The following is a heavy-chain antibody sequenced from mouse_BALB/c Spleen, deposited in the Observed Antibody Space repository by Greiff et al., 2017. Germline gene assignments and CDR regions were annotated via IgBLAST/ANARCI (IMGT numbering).Heavy chain of an antibody. CDR1: GFTFSSFG. J-gene: IGHJ3*01. D-gene: IGHD2-4*01. V-gene: IGHV5-17*02. Sequence: EVKLVESGGGLVQPGGSRKLSCAASGFTFSSFGMHWVRQAPEKGLEWVAYISSGSSTIYYADTVKGRFTISRDNPKNTLFLQMTSLRSEDTAMYYCARSSIYYDYDVGFAYWGQGTLVTVSA. CDR2: ISSGSSTI. CDR3: ARSSIYYDYDVGFAY.